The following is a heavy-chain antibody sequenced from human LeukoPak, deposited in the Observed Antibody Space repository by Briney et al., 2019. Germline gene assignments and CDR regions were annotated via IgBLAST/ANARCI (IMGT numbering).Heavy chain of an antibody. Sequence: GGSLRLSCVASGFTFSSYSMQWVRQTPGKGLEWVGILSYDGTNTYYGESVKGRFTISRDNSKNTLYLQMNSLRAEDTAVYYCAKDGLAAAGKAIYYCYYYMDVWGKGTTVTVSS. V-gene: IGHV3-30*18. D-gene: IGHD6-13*01. CDR1: GFTFSSYS. CDR3: AKDGLAAAGKAIYYCYYYMDV. J-gene: IGHJ6*03. CDR2: LSYDGTNT.